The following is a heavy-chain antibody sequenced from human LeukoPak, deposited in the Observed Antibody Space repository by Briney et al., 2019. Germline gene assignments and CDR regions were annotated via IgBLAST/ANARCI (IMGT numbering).Heavy chain of an antibody. V-gene: IGHV3-48*04. J-gene: IGHJ3*02. D-gene: IGHD4-17*01. Sequence: GGSLRLSCAASGFTFSTYSMNWVRQAPGKVLEWVSDIDSGSNNIHYADSVKGRFTISRDNAKNSLYLQMNSLRAGDTAVYYCARERTTRIYDAFDIWGQGTMVTVSS. CDR2: IDSGSNNI. CDR3: ARERTTRIYDAFDI. CDR1: GFTFSTYS.